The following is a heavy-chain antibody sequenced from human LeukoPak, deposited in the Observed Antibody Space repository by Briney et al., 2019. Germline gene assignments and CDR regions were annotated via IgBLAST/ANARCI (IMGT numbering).Heavy chain of an antibody. CDR1: GFTLSRHG. V-gene: IGHV3-30*02. D-gene: IGHD6-13*01. Sequence: PGGSLRLSCAASGFTLSRHGMHWVRQAPGKGLEWVAFIRYDGINKYYADSVKGRFTISRDNSKNTLYLQMNSLRAEDTAVYYCASAKGTAAGIVYWGQGTLVTVSS. J-gene: IGHJ4*02. CDR3: ASAKGTAAGIVY. CDR2: IRYDGINK.